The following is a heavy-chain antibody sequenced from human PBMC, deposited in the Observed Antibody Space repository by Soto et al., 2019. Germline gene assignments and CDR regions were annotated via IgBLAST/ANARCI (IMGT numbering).Heavy chain of an antibody. CDR2: IWYDGSNK. J-gene: IGHJ5*02. D-gene: IGHD6-13*01. Sequence: GGSLRLSCAASGFTFSSYGMHWVRQAPGKGLEWVAVIWYDGSNKYYADSVRGRFTISRDNSRNTLYLQMNSLTVEDTAVYYCAKESAVLYSSSWYVEWFDPWGQGTLVTVSS. V-gene: IGHV3-33*06. CDR3: AKESAVLYSSSWYVEWFDP. CDR1: GFTFSSYG.